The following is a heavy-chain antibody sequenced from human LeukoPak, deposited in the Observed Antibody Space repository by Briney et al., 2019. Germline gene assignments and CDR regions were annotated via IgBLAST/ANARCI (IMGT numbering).Heavy chain of an antibody. J-gene: IGHJ4*02. CDR3: ATDRALGGFDY. Sequence: GGSLRLSCAASGFAFSTYWMHWVRQAPGKGLVWVSRIRTDGGSTYYADSVKGRFTVSRDNAKNTLYLQMNSLRVEDTAVYYCATDRALGGFDYWRLGALVTVSS. CDR2: IRTDGGST. D-gene: IGHD3-16*01. CDR1: GFAFSTYW. V-gene: IGHV3-74*01.